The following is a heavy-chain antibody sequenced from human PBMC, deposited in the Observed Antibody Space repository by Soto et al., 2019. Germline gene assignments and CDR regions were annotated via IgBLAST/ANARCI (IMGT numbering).Heavy chain of an antibody. CDR3: ARDHTVTSPSYAYYGMDV. V-gene: IGHV3-66*01. CDR2: IYSGGST. CDR1: GFTVSDHY. Sequence: EEQLVESGGGLVQPGGSLRLSCAASGFTVSDHYMTWVRQAPGKGLEWVSVIYSGGSTYYADSVKGRFTISRDNAKNTLDLQMNSLRAEDTAVYYCARDHTVTSPSYAYYGMDVWGQGTTVIVSS. D-gene: IGHD3-16*01. J-gene: IGHJ6*02.